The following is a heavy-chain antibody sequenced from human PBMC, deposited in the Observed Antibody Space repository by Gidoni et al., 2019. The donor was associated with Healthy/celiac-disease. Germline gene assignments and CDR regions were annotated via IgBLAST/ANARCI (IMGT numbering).Heavy chain of an antibody. Sequence: QLQLQESGQGLVKPSETLSLTCTVPGGSISSSSYYWGWIRQPPGKGLEWIGSIYYRGSTSYNPSLKRRVTISVDTSKNQFSLKLSSVTAADTAVYYCAREESGDDIVVVVAASFDYWGQGTLVTVSS. CDR2: IYYRGST. D-gene: IGHD2-15*01. CDR1: GGSISSSSYY. V-gene: IGHV4-39*02. CDR3: AREESGDDIVVVVAASFDY. J-gene: IGHJ4*02.